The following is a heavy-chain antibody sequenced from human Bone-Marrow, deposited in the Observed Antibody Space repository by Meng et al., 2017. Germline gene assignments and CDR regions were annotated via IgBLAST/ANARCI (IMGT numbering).Heavy chain of an antibody. CDR2: MNPNSGNT. D-gene: IGHD2-15*01. J-gene: IGHJ4*02. CDR1: GYTFTSYD. V-gene: IGHV1-8*01. Sequence: ASVKVSCKASGYTFTSYDINWVRQATGQGLEWMGWMNPNSGNTGYAQKFQGRVTMTRNTSISTAYMELSSLRSEDTAVYYCARDRPYCSGGSCYPYWGQGTLVTVSS. CDR3: ARDRPYCSGGSCYPY.